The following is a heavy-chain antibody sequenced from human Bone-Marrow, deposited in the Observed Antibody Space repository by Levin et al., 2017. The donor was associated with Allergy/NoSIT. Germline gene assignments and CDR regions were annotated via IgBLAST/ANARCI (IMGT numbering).Heavy chain of an antibody. Sequence: PGGSLRLSCAASGSTFSSFGMHWVRQAPGKGLEWLTFISYDGSDKYYADSVQGRFTISRDDSKNTLSLQMNRLRDDDTAVYYCARDPPRPDYWGQGTLVTVSS. CDR3: ARDPPRPDY. V-gene: IGHV3-30*03. CDR1: GSTFSSFG. J-gene: IGHJ4*02. CDR2: ISYDGSDK.